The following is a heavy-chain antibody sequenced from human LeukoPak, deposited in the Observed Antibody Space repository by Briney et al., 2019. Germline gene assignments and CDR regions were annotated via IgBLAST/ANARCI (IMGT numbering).Heavy chain of an antibody. D-gene: IGHD3-16*01. CDR2: IKQDGSKT. CDR3: EGGTY. Sequence: GGSLRLSCAASGFTFSGYWMNWVRQSPGKGLEWVANIKQDGSKTSYVDSVRGRFTISRDNAKNSLFLQMNSPRAEDTAVYYCEGGTYWGQGTLVTVSS. V-gene: IGHV3-7*02. CDR1: GFTFSGYW. J-gene: IGHJ4*02.